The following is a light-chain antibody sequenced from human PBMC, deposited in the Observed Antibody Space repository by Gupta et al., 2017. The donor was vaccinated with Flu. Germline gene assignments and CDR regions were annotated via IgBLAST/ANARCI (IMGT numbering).Light chain of an antibody. J-gene: IGKJ3*01. CDR3: QQSYRTPLLT. CDR1: QSISKY. V-gene: IGKV1-39*01. CDR2: AAS. Sequence: SSLSGSVGDRVTITCRASQSISKYLNWYQKKPGEAPKLLVYAASSLQSGVPSRFSGSGSGTDFTLTISSRQPEDCATYFCQQSYRTPLLTFGPGTKVDIK.